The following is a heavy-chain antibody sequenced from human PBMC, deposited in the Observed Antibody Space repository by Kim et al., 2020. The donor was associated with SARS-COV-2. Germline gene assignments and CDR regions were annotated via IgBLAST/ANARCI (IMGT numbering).Heavy chain of an antibody. J-gene: IGHJ5*02. Sequence: GGSLRLSCAASGFTFDDYAMHWVRQAPGKGLEWVSGISWNSGSIGYADSVKGRFTISRDNAKNSLYLQMNSLRAEDTALYYCAKDQGDYDSGRVKNWFDPWGQGTLVTVSS. CDR2: ISWNSGSI. D-gene: IGHD3-3*01. CDR1: GFTFDDYA. V-gene: IGHV3-9*01. CDR3: AKDQGDYDSGRVKNWFDP.